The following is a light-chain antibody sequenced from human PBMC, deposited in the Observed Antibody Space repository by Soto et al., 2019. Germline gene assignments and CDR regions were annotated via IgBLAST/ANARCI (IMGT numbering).Light chain of an antibody. Sequence: EIVLTQSPGALSLSPGERATLSCRASQSVSSGYLAWYQQKPGQAPRLLIFATSRSATGIPDRFSGSGSGTDFTLTIIRLEPEDVAVYYCQQYGSSPPITFGQGTRLEIK. J-gene: IGKJ5*01. V-gene: IGKV3-20*01. CDR3: QQYGSSPPIT. CDR2: ATS. CDR1: QSVSSGY.